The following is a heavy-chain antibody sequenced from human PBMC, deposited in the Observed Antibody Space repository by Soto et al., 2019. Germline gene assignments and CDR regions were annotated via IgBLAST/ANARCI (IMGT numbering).Heavy chain of an antibody. CDR2: IFDSGTT. Sequence: PSETLSLTCTVSGVSISSGGYYWSWLRQHPGKGLEWIGYIFDSGTTYYNPSLKSRVTISVDPSKSQFSLRLTSVTATDTAVYYCASQASGWYPDYWGQGTLVTVSS. J-gene: IGHJ4*02. D-gene: IGHD6-19*01. CDR1: GVSISSGGYY. V-gene: IGHV4-31*03. CDR3: ASQASGWYPDY.